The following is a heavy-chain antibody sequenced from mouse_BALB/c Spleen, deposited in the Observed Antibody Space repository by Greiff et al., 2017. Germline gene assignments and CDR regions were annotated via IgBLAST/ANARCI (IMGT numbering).Heavy chain of an antibody. CDR2: IDPANGNT. CDR3: ARIYYGSSYDY. J-gene: IGHJ2*01. V-gene: IGHV14-3*02. D-gene: IGHD1-1*01. CDR1: GFNIKDTY. Sequence: VQLQQSGAELVKPGASVKLSCTASGFNIKDTYMHWVKQRPEQGLEWIGRIDPANGNTKYDPKFQGKATITADTSSNTSYLQLSSLTSEDTAVYYCARIYYGSSYDYWGQGTTLTVAS.